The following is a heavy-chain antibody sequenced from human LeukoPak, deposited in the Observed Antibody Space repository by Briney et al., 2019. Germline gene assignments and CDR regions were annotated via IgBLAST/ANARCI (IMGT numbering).Heavy chain of an antibody. CDR2: INPNSGGT. J-gene: IGHJ6*03. CDR1: GYTFTGYY. Sequence: GASVKVSCKASGYTFTGYYMHWVRQAPGQGLEWMGRINPNSGGTNYAQKFQGRVTMTRDTSISTAYLELSRLRSDDTAVYNCPRDIYYDILTGYLTSYYYYYMDVWGKGTTVTVSS. D-gene: IGHD3-9*01. V-gene: IGHV1-2*06. CDR3: PRDIYYDILTGYLTSYYYYYMDV.